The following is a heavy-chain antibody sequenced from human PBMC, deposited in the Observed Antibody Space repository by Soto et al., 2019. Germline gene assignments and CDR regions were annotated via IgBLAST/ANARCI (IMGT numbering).Heavy chain of an antibody. J-gene: IGHJ4*02. CDR3: ARVLGDYDVMEN. CDR2: IAQLGIEK. V-gene: IGHV3-7*05. D-gene: IGHD4-17*01. Sequence: EVQLVESGGGLVQPGGSLRLSCAASGFSFGYNWMSWVRQAPGKGLEWVANIAQLGIEKNYVDSVRGRFTISRDNAMNSLYLQMNSLRVEDTAVYYCARVLGDYDVMENSGPGTLVTVSS. CDR1: GFSFGYNW.